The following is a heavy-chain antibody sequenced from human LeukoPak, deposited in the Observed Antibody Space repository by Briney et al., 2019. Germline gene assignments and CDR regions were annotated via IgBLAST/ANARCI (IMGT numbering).Heavy chain of an antibody. CDR3: TRPVYGSSWLTDY. V-gene: IGHV3-73*01. J-gene: IGHJ4*02. CDR1: GFTFSGSA. CDR2: IRSKANSYAT. D-gene: IGHD6-13*01. Sequence: GGSLKLSCAASGFTFSGSAMPWVRQASGKGLEWVGRIRSKANSYATAYAASVKGRFTISRDDSKNTAYLQMNSLKTEDTAVYYCTRPVYGSSWLTDYWGQGTLVTVSS.